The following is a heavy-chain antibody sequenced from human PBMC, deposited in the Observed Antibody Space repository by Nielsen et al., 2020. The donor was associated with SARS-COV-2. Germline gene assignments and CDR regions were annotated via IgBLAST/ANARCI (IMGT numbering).Heavy chain of an antibody. CDR2: IRTKAHGGTT. J-gene: IGHJ4*02. D-gene: IGHD3-10*01. V-gene: IGHV3-49*04. CDR3: TRVYYYSSGSLDY. Sequence: GGSLRLSCTASGFTFGDYAVMWVRQAPGKGLEWVGFIRTKAHGGTTEYAASVKGRFTISRDDSKSIAYLQMNSLKTEDTAVYYCTRVYYYSSGSLDYWGQGTLVTVSS. CDR1: GFTFGDYA.